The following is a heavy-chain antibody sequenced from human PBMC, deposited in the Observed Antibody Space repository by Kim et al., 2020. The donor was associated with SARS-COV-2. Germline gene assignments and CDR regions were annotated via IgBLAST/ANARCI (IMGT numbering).Heavy chain of an antibody. Sequence: AAEVNGRFTIYRDDSKNTAYLQMNSLQAEDTAVYYCTSLFPGDGDPPGGYWGQGTLVTVSS. CDR3: TSLFPGDGDPPGGY. D-gene: IGHD4-17*01. V-gene: IGHV3-73*01. J-gene: IGHJ4*02.